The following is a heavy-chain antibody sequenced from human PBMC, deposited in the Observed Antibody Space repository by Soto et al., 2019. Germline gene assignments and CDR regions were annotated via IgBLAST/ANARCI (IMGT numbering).Heavy chain of an antibody. Sequence: QAHLEQSGTELKRPGASVKVSCKASGYTFSDFDINWLRQASGQGPEWMGWMNAKSGDTFFAQRFQDKFNMTWDTSLSTAYMEVGSLTSDDTAIYYCARGNPFNYAGFDVWGQGTTVAVSS. V-gene: IGHV1-8*01. J-gene: IGHJ6*02. D-gene: IGHD3-16*01. CDR3: ARGNPFNYAGFDV. CDR1: GYTFSDFD. CDR2: MNAKSGDT.